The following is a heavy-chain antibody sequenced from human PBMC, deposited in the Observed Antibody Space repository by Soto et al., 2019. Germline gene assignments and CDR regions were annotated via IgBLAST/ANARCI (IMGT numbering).Heavy chain of an antibody. CDR1: GGSISSYY. CDR2: IYYSGST. Sequence: SETLSLTCTVSGGSISSYYWSWIRQPPGKGLEWIGYIYYSGSTNYNPSLKSRVTISVDTSKNQFSLKLSSVTAADTALYYCARDRTNCSGGSCYSDWGQGTLVTVSS. CDR3: ARDRTNCSGGSCYSD. D-gene: IGHD2-15*01. J-gene: IGHJ4*02. V-gene: IGHV4-59*01.